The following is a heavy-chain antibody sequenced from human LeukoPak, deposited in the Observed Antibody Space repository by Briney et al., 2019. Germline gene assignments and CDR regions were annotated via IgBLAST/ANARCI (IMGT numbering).Heavy chain of an antibody. V-gene: IGHV3-48*03. D-gene: IGHD3-22*01. J-gene: IGHJ4*02. CDR3: ARSRYDSSGYYGIIGD. CDR1: GFTFNNYE. Sequence: GGSLRLSCAASGFTFNNYEMNWVRQAPGKGLEWVSYISSSGSSIYYADSVKGRFTISRDNAKNSLYLEMNSLRAEDTAVYYCARSRYDSSGYYGIIGDWGQGTLVTVSS. CDR2: ISSSGSSI.